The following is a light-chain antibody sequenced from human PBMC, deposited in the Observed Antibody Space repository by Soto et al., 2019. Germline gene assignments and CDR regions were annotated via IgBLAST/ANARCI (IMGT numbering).Light chain of an antibody. CDR1: QSISNM. CDR2: KAS. Sequence: DIQMTQSPSTLSASVGDRVTISCRASQSISNMLAWYQQKPGRAPKVLIYKASNLEHGVPSRFSGSGSGTEFTLTISSLQPDDFAAYFCQQYNTYSYTFGQGTKVEIK. V-gene: IGKV1-5*03. CDR3: QQYNTYSYT. J-gene: IGKJ2*01.